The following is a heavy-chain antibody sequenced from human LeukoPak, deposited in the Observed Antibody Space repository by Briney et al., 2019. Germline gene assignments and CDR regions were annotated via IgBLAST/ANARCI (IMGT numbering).Heavy chain of an antibody. CDR2: IHHSGNT. CDR3: ARAIYCSGGSCYSSQYFDL. D-gene: IGHD2-15*01. V-gene: IGHV4-38-2*02. CDR1: GYSISSGYY. J-gene: IGHJ2*01. Sequence: PSETLSLTCTVSGYSISSGYYWGWIRQPPGKGLEWIGSIHHSGNTYDNPSLKSRVTISVDTSKNQFSLKLSSVTAADTAVYYCARAIYCSGGSCYSSQYFDLWGRGTLVTVSS.